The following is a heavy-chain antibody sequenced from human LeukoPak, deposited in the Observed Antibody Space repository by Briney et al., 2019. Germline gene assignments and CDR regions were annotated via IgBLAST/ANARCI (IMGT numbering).Heavy chain of an antibody. CDR2: VNPNSGDT. Sequence: GSVKVSCKASGYTFTGYYLHWVRQAPGQGLEWMGCVNPNSGDTNYAQKFQGSVTMTRDTSISTAYMELSRLRSDDTAVYYCARDYVVVPAASWFDPWGQGTLVTVSS. CDR3: ARDYVVVPAASWFDP. D-gene: IGHD2-2*01. CDR1: GYTFTGYY. V-gene: IGHV1-2*02. J-gene: IGHJ5*02.